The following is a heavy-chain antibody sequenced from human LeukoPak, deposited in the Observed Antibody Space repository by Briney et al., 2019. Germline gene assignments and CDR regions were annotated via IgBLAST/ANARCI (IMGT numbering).Heavy chain of an antibody. CDR3: ARLMQWLSEDY. J-gene: IGHJ4*02. CDR1: GFTFSSSA. D-gene: IGHD6-19*01. V-gene: IGHV3-23*01. Sequence: GGSLRLSCAASGFTFSSSAMSWVRQAPGKGLEWVSAISNNGGYTYYADSVQGRFTISRDNSKSTLCLQMNSLRAEDTAVYYCARLMQWLSEDYWGQGTLVTVSS. CDR2: ISNNGGYT.